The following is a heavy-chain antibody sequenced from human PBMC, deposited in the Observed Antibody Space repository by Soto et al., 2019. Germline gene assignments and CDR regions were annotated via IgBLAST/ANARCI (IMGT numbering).Heavy chain of an antibody. Sequence: QVQLVQSGAEEKKPGASVKVSCKASGYTFTGYAMHWVRQAPGQRLGWMGWINADNGNTKYSQKVQGRVTITRDTPARTAYMARSSLRSEYTGLYYCARAVAILAHFDYWAQGTLVTVSS. D-gene: IGHD5-12*01. V-gene: IGHV1-3*05. CDR2: INADNGNT. CDR1: GYTFTGYA. CDR3: ARAVAILAHFDY. J-gene: IGHJ4*02.